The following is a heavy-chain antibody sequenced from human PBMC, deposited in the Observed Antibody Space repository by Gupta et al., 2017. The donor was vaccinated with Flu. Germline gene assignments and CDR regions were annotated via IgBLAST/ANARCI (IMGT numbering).Heavy chain of an antibody. V-gene: IGHV4-59*01. CDR3: ARYDSGGYSLEY. CDR2: IYYSGRT. D-gene: IGHD3-22*01. J-gene: IGHJ4*02. Sequence: QVQLQESRPGLVKPSETLSLTCTVSGGSINGYYGGWIRQPPGKGLEWIGYIYYSGRTKYNPSLKSRVAMSVDTSQNHFSLKMNSVTAADTAVYYCARYDSGGYSLEYWGQGTLVTVSS. CDR1: GGSINGYY.